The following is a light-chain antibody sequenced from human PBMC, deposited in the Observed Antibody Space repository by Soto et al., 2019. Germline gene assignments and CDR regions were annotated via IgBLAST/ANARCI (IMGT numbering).Light chain of an antibody. CDR3: QQALNFPFT. CDR2: DAS. Sequence: DIQMTQFPSSVSASVGNRVIITCRASQDISNWLAWYQQKPGKAPNLVLRDASSLQSGVPSRFSGGGSGTDFTLTISSLQPEDIALYFCQQALNFPFTFGPGTRV. V-gene: IGKV1-12*01. CDR1: QDISNW. J-gene: IGKJ3*01.